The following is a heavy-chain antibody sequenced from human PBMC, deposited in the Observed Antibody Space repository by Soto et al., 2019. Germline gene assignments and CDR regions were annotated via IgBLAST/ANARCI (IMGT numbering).Heavy chain of an antibody. V-gene: IGHV1-8*01. CDR1: GYTFTSYD. CDR3: ARGARYCSSTSCPKGWFDP. CDR2: MNPNSGNT. Sequence: QVQLVQSGAEVKKPGASVKVSCKASGYTFTSYDINWVRQATGQGLEWMGWMNPNSGNTGYAQKFQGRVTMTRNTSRSTAYMELSSLRSEDTAVYYCARGARYCSSTSCPKGWFDPWGQGTLVTVSS. D-gene: IGHD2-2*01. J-gene: IGHJ5*02.